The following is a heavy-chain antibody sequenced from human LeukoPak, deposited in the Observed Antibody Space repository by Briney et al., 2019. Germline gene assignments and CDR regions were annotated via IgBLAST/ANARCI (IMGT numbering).Heavy chain of an antibody. CDR2: ISADGRTT. CDR3: TRDKVSVAGYVC. V-gene: IGHV3-43*02. D-gene: IGHD6-19*01. J-gene: IGHJ4*02. CDR1: GFTFDDFV. Sequence: GGSLRLSCAASGFTFDDFVMHWVRQAPGKGLEWVSLISADGRTTYYADSVRGRFNISRDNSKSSLHLQMNSLRAEDTALYYCTRDKVSVAGYVCWGQGTLVTVS.